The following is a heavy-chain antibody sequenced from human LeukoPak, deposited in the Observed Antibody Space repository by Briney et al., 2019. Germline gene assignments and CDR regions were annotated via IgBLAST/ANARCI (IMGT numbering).Heavy chain of an antibody. CDR2: IYYSGST. CDR3: AKEAQDCSGRGCYSSYFDF. CDR1: GGSISSSSYY. D-gene: IGHD2-15*01. J-gene: IGHJ4*02. Sequence: KPSETLSLTCTVSGGSISSSSYYWGWIRQPPGKGLEWIGSIYYSGSTYYNPSLKSRVTISVDTSKNQFSLKLSSVTAADTAVYYCAKEAQDCSGRGCYSSYFDFWGQGSLVTVSS. V-gene: IGHV4-39*07.